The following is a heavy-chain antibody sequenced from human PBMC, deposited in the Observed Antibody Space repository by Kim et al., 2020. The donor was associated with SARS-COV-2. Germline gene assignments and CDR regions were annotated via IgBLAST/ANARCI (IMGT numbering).Heavy chain of an antibody. V-gene: IGHV4-39*07. Sequence: SETLSLTCTVSGGSISSSSYYWGWIRQPPGKGLEWIGSIYYSGSTYYNPSLKSRVTISVDTSKNQFSLKLSSVTAADTAVYYCARDIPAYSSSIDWGQGTLVTVSS. CDR1: GGSISSSSYY. CDR3: ARDIPAYSSSID. J-gene: IGHJ4*02. CDR2: IYYSGST. D-gene: IGHD6-6*01.